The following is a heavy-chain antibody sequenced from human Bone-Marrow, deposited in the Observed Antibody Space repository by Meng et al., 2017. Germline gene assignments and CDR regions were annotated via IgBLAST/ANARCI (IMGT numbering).Heavy chain of an antibody. CDR1: GFTFSSYS. D-gene: IGHD5-18*01. V-gene: IGHV3-30*05. CDR3: ASQGRGYSYGRPDY. CDR2: ISYDGSNK. J-gene: IGHJ4*02. Sequence: VQLLGSAGGLVKPGGSLRLSCAASGFTFSSYSMNWVRQAPGKGLEWVAVISYDGSNKYYADSVKGRFTISRDNSKNTLYLQMNSLRAEDTAVYYCASQGRGYSYGRPDYWGQGTLVTVSS.